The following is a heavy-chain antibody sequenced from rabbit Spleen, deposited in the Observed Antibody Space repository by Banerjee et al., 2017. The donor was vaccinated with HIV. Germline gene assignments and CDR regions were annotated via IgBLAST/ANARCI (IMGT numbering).Heavy chain of an antibody. CDR3: ASDLAGVIGWNFSL. V-gene: IGHV1S40*01. D-gene: IGHD4-1*01. CDR1: GVSFSSSYW. J-gene: IGHJ4*01. Sequence: QSLEESGGDLVKPGASLTLTCTASGVSFSSSYWVCWVRQAPGKGLELIACIYSSNGVTYSSTWEKGRFTISTTSSTTVPLQMPSLPAANTASFFSASDLAGVIGWNFSLWGPGTLVTVS. CDR2: IYSSNGVT.